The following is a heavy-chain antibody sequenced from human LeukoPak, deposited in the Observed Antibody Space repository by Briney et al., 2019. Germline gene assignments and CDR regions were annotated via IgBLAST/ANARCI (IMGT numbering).Heavy chain of an antibody. CDR1: GFTFTNAW. D-gene: IGHD3-10*01. V-gene: IGHV3-15*01. Sequence: GGSLRLSCAASGFTFTNAWMTWVRQAPGKGLEWVGRIKSKGDGETTDYAAPVKGRFIMPRDDAKATLCLQMNSLNAEDTAVYYCATDLGLTIIRGVIVHWGQGALVTVSS. CDR3: ATDLGLTIIRGVIVH. J-gene: IGHJ4*02. CDR2: IKSKGDGETT.